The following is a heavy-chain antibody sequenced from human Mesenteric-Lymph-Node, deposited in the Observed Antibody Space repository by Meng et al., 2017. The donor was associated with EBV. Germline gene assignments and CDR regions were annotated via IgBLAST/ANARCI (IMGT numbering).Heavy chain of an antibody. Sequence: QVQLVGSGWGVVQPGTSLTLSCAASGFTFSDFAMHWVRQAPGKGLEWVAAISYGGINNYYADSVKGRFTISRDDSKNMLSLQMDSLKSDDTAVYYCARVHSIAAAAHFDFWGQGTLVTVSS. D-gene: IGHD6-13*01. CDR2: ISYGGINN. J-gene: IGHJ4*02. CDR3: ARVHSIAAAAHFDF. V-gene: IGHV3-30-3*01. CDR1: GFTFSDFA.